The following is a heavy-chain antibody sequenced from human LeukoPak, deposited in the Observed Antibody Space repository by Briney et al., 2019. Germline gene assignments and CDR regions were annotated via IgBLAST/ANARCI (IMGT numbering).Heavy chain of an antibody. Sequence: GRSLRLSCAASGFTFSSYAMHWVRQAPGKGLEWVAVISYDGSNKYYADSVKGRSTISRDNSKNTLYLQMNSLRAEDTAVYYCARDPGGGFKQWLALDYWGQGTLVTASS. V-gene: IGHV3-30*04. CDR3: ARDPGGGFKQWLALDY. D-gene: IGHD6-19*01. J-gene: IGHJ4*02. CDR2: ISYDGSNK. CDR1: GFTFSSYA.